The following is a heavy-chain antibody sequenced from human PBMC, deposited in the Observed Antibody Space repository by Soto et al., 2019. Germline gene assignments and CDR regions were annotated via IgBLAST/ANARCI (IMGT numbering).Heavy chain of an antibody. D-gene: IGHD5-18*01. Sequence: QVQLVQSGVEVKKPGAAVKVSCKASDYTFTTYGITWVRQAPGQGLEWMGWISAYNGNTNYAQKLQGRVTMTTDTSTSTAYMELRSLRSDDPAVYFCARAGRIQPTFLDFWGQGTLVTVSS. CDR1: DYTFTTYG. CDR3: ARAGRIQPTFLDF. J-gene: IGHJ4*02. CDR2: ISAYNGNT. V-gene: IGHV1-18*01.